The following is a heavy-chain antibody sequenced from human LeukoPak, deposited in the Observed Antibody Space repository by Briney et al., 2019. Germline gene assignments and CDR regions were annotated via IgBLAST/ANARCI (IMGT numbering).Heavy chain of an antibody. CDR3: ARHVLWLVSTYYYYGMDV. Sequence: GESLKISCKSSGYSFTSYWIGWVRQMPGKGLEWMGIIYPGDSDTRYSPSFQGQVTISADKSISTAYLQWSSLKASDTAMYYCARHVLWLVSTYYYYGMDVWGQGTTVTVSS. J-gene: IGHJ6*02. CDR1: GYSFTSYW. D-gene: IGHD6-19*01. CDR2: IYPGDSDT. V-gene: IGHV5-51*01.